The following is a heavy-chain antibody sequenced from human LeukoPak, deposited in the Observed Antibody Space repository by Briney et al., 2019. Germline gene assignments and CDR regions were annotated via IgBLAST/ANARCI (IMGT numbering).Heavy chain of an antibody. CDR3: ARAFGNYDILTVYYNPPHFDY. CDR1: GFTFSSYE. CDR2: ISSSGSTI. V-gene: IGHV3-48*03. Sequence: PGGSLRLSCAASGFTFSSYEMNWVRQAPGKGLEWVSYISSSGSTIYYADSVKGRFTISRDNAKNSLYLQMNSLRAEDTPVYYRARAFGNYDILTVYYNPPHFDYWGQGTLVTVSS. D-gene: IGHD3-9*01. J-gene: IGHJ4*02.